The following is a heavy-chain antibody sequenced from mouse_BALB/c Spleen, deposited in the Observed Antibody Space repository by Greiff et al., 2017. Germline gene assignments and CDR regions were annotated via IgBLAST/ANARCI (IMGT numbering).Heavy chain of an antibody. CDR3: TRGTVFDY. CDR1: GFTFSSYT. CDR2: ISSGGSYT. J-gene: IGHJ2*01. Sequence: EVHLVESGGGLVKPGGSLKLSCAASGFTFSSYTMSWVRQTPEKRLEWVATISSGGSYTYYPDSVKGRFTISRDNAKNTLYLQMSSLKSEDTAMYYCTRGTVFDYWGQGTTLTVSS. D-gene: IGHD5-1*01. V-gene: IGHV5-6-4*01.